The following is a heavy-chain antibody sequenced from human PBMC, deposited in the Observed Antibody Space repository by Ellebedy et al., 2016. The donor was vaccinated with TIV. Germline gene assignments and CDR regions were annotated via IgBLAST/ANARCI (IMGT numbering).Heavy chain of an antibody. CDR2: IYYSGST. D-gene: IGHD6-19*01. V-gene: IGHV4-59*01. Sequence: SETLSLTCTVSGGSISSYHWSWIRQPPGKGLEWIGYIYYSGSTNYNPSLKSRVTISVDTSKTQFSLKLRSVTAADTAVYYCARLVAVTGVTDYFDHWGQGTLVTVSS. J-gene: IGHJ4*02. CDR1: GGSISSYH. CDR3: ARLVAVTGVTDYFDH.